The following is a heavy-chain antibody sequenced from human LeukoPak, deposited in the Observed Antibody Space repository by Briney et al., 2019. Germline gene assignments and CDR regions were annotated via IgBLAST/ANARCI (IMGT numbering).Heavy chain of an antibody. V-gene: IGHV1-8*01. CDR3: ARGRRYCSSTSCYYFDY. CDR1: GYTFTSYD. CDR2: MNPNSGNT. Sequence: ASVKVSCKASGYTFTSYDNNWVRQATGQGLEWMGWMNPNSGNTGYAQKFQGRVTMTRNTSISTAYMELSSLRSEDTAVYYCARGRRYCSSTSCYYFDYWGQGTLVTVSS. J-gene: IGHJ4*02. D-gene: IGHD2-2*01.